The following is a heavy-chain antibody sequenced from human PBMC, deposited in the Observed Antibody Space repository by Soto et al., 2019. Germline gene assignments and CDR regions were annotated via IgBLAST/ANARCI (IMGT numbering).Heavy chain of an antibody. J-gene: IGHJ4*02. CDR2: IWYDGSNK. D-gene: IGHD2-21*01. CDR1: GFTFSSYG. CDR3: ARGDVVVIAADY. Sequence: GGSLRLSCAASGFTFSSYGMHWVRQAPGKGLEWVAVIWYDGSNKYYADSVKGRFTISRDNSKNTLYLQMNSLRAEDTAVYYCARGDVVVIAADYWGQGTLVTVSS. V-gene: IGHV3-33*01.